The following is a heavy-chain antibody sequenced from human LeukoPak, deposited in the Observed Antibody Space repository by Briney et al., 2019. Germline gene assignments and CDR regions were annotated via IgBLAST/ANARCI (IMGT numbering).Heavy chain of an antibody. CDR2: IYYSGST. CDR1: GGSFSGYY. J-gene: IGHJ6*03. Sequence: SETLSLTCAVYGGSFSGYYWSWIRQPPGKGLEWIGSIYYSGSTYYNPSLKSRVTISVDTSKNQFSLKLSSVTAADTAVYYCARDSLLWFGELLSNETVIGGGYYYMDVWGKGTTVTVSS. CDR3: ARDSLLWFGELLSNETVIGGGYYYMDV. V-gene: IGHV4-34*01. D-gene: IGHD3-10*01.